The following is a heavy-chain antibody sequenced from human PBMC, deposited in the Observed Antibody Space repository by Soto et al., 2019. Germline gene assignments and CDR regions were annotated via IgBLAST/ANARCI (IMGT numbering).Heavy chain of an antibody. J-gene: IGHJ4*02. CDR2: MNPNSGNT. V-gene: IGHV1-8*01. CDR1: GYTFTNYD. CDR3: ARGPMSCTSSSCPYFFDY. Sequence: QVQLVQSGAEVKKPGASVKVSCMASGYTFTNYDINWVRQATGQGLEWMGWMNPNSGNTGYAQKFQGIVTMTRNTSMSTASMELSTLRSEDTAVYYCARGPMSCTSSSCPYFFDYWAQGTLVTVSS. D-gene: IGHD2-2*01.